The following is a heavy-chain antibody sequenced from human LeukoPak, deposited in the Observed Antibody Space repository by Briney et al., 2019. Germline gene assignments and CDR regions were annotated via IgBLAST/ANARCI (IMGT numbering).Heavy chain of an antibody. V-gene: IGHV4-31*03. CDR2: IYYSGST. J-gene: IGHJ4*02. D-gene: IGHD3-3*01. CDR3: AINDFWSGYYSDY. Sequence: SETLSLTCTVSGGSISSGGYYWSWIRQHPGKGLEWIGYIYYSGSTYYNPSLKSRVTISVDTSKNQFSLKLSSVTAADTAVYYCAINDFWSGYYSDYWGQGTLVTVSS. CDR1: GGSISSGGYY.